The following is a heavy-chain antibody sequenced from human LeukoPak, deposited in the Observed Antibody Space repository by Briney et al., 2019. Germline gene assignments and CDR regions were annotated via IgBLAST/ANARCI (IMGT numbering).Heavy chain of an antibody. CDR3: AKGGESYRTGLDY. V-gene: IGHV3-23*01. CDR1: GFTFSSYA. CDR2: VSGSGGRT. J-gene: IGHJ4*02. D-gene: IGHD1-26*01. Sequence: PGGSLRLSCAASGFTFSSYAMSWVRQAPGKGLEWVSAVSGSGGRTYHADSVKGRFTISRDNSKNTLYLQMNSLRAEDTAVYYCAKGGESYRTGLDYWAREPWSPSPQ.